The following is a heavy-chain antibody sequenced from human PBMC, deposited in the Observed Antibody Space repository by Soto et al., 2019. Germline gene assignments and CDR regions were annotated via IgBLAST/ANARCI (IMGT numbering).Heavy chain of an antibody. CDR3: TEYHKRGYSGYDSYY. Sequence: GGSLRLSCAASGFTFSNAWMNWVRQAPGKGLEWVGRIKSKTDGGTTDYAAPVKGRFTISRDDSKNTLYLQMNSLKTEDTALYYCTEYHKRGYSGYDSYYWGQGTLVTVAS. CDR1: GFTFSNAW. J-gene: IGHJ4*02. D-gene: IGHD5-12*01. V-gene: IGHV3-15*07. CDR2: IKSKTDGGTT.